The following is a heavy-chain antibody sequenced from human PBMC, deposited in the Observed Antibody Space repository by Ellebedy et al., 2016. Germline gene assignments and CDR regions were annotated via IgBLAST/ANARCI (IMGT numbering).Heavy chain of an antibody. D-gene: IGHD6-19*01. CDR3: ARKYSSGWKVDFDY. Sequence: ASVKVSCKASGYTFTSYDINWVRQAPGQGLEWMGWMIPNSGNTGYAQKFQGRVTMTRNTSIRTAYMELSSLRSEDTAVYYCARKYSSGWKVDFDYWGQGTLVIVSS. CDR1: GYTFTSYD. V-gene: IGHV1-8*01. CDR2: MIPNSGNT. J-gene: IGHJ4*02.